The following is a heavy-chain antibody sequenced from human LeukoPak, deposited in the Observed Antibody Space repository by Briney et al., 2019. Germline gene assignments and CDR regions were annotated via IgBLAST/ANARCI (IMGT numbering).Heavy chain of an antibody. J-gene: IGHJ5*02. CDR2: INPNSGGT. Sequence: ASVKVSCKASGYTFTGYYMHWVRQAPGQGLEWMGWINPNSGGTNYAQKFQGRVTMTSDTSISTAYMELSRLGSDDTAGYYCAVGVVIMGTYNWFDPWGQGTLVTVSS. CDR1: GYTFTGYY. D-gene: IGHD3-3*01. V-gene: IGHV1-2*02. CDR3: AVGVVIMGTYNWFDP.